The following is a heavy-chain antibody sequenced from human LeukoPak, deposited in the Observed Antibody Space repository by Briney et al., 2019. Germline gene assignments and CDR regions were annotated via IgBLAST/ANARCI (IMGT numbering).Heavy chain of an antibody. CDR2: INPNSGGT. D-gene: IGHD3-10*01. Sequence: ASVKVSCKASGYTFTGYYMHWVRQAPGQGLEWMGWINPNSGGTNYAQKFQGRVTMTRDTSISTAYMELSRLRSDDTAVYYCAREFSGPGSYWVRGMDVWGQGTTVTVSS. J-gene: IGHJ6*02. V-gene: IGHV1-2*02. CDR1: GYTFTGYY. CDR3: AREFSGPGSYWVRGMDV.